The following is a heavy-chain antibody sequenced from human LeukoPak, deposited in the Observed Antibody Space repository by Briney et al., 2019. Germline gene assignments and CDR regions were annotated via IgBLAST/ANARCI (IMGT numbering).Heavy chain of an antibody. CDR1: GFTFTGSA. D-gene: IGHD1-1*01. CDR3: TSGLVYLGDNSDSEAFDI. J-gene: IGHJ3*02. V-gene: IGHV3-73*01. Sequence: PGGSLRLSCEASGFTFTGSAVNWVRQASGQGLEWLGRIRSKGNNHATEYAASAKGRFIISRDDSLYTAYLQMDGLRAEDTAVYFCTSGLVYLGDNSDSEAFDIWGQGTRVTVSS. CDR2: IRSKGNNHAT.